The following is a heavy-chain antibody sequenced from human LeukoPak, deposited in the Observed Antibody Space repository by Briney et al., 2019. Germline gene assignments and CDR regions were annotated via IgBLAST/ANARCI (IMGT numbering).Heavy chain of an antibody. V-gene: IGHV3-21*01. J-gene: IGHJ4*02. D-gene: IGHD2-2*01. CDR3: ARDRYCSSTNCSHPGSG. Sequence: GGSLRLSCAASGFTFSSYSMNWVRQAPGKGLEWVSSISSSSSYIYYADSVKGRFTISRDNAKNSLYLQMNSLRAEDTAVYYCARDRYCSSTNCSHPGSGWGQGTLVTVSS. CDR2: ISSSSSYI. CDR1: GFTFSSYS.